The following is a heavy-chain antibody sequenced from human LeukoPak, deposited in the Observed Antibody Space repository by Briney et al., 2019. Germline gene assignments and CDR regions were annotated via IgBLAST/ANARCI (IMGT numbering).Heavy chain of an antibody. CDR2: INTNTGNP. D-gene: IGHD3-10*01. Sequence: ASVKVSCKASGGAFSSYAISWVRQAPGQGLEWMGWINTNTGNPTYAQGFTGRFVFSLDTSVSTAYLQISSLKAEDTAVYYCARRITIDAFDIWGQGTMVTVSS. V-gene: IGHV7-4-1*02. J-gene: IGHJ3*02. CDR3: ARRITIDAFDI. CDR1: GGAFSSYA.